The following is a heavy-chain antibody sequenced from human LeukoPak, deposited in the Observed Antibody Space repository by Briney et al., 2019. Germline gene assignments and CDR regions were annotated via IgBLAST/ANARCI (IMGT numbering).Heavy chain of an antibody. CDR1: GFTFSSYA. D-gene: IGHD3-10*01. CDR2: ISYDGSNK. V-gene: IGHV3-30*04. Sequence: GGSLRLSCAASGFTFSSYAMHWVRQAPGKGLEWVAVISYDGSNKYYADSVKGRFTISRDNSKNTLYLQMNSLRAEDTAVYYCARDRNYYGSGHTPDYWGQGTLVIVSS. J-gene: IGHJ4*02. CDR3: ARDRNYYGSGHTPDY.